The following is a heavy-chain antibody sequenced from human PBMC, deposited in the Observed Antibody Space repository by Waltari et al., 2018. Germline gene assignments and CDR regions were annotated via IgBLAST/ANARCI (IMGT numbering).Heavy chain of an antibody. CDR1: GGTFSSYA. CDR3: ARGPFGYMVVNYYYYYMDV. CDR2: IIPILGIA. J-gene: IGHJ6*03. D-gene: IGHD2-21*01. V-gene: IGHV1-69*10. Sequence: QVQLVQSGAEVKKPGSSVKVSCKASGGTFSSYAISWVRQAPGQGLEWMGGIIPILGIANYAQKFQGRVTITADKSTSTAYMELSSLRSEDTAVYYCARGPFGYMVVNYYYYYMDVWGKGTTVTVSS.